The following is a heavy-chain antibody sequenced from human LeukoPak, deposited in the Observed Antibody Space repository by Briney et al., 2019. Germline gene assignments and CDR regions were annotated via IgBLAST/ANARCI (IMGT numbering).Heavy chain of an antibody. CDR3: ARVGGDYSVY. CDR2: ISSSSSTI. J-gene: IGHJ4*02. Sequence: ETLSLTCTVSGGSISSSSYYWGWIRQPPGKGLEWVSYISSSSSTIYYADSVKGRFTISRDNAKNSLYLQMNSMRAEDTAVYYCARVGGDYSVYWGQGTLVTVSS. V-gene: IGHV3-48*01. D-gene: IGHD4-17*01. CDR1: GGSISSSS.